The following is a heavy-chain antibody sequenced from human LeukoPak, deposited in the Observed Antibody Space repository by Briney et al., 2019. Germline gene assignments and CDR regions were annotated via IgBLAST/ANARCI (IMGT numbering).Heavy chain of an antibody. CDR2: IIPIFGTA. CDR1: GGTFSSYA. Sequence: SVKVSCKASGGTFSSYAISWVRQAPGQGLEWMGGIIPIFGTANYAQKFQGRVTVTADESTSTAYMELSSLRSEDTAVYYCARGPEIQLWTPFDYWGQGTLVTVSS. V-gene: IGHV1-69*01. D-gene: IGHD5-18*01. CDR3: ARGPEIQLWTPFDY. J-gene: IGHJ4*02.